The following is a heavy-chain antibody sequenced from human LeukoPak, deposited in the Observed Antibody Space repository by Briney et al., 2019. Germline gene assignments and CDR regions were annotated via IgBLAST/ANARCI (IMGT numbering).Heavy chain of an antibody. V-gene: IGHV3-74*01. CDR2: INSDGSST. CDR3: ARGPYCTNGVCYPA. J-gene: IGHJ5*02. D-gene: IGHD2-8*01. CDR1: EFTFSSYW. Sequence: GGSLRLSCAASEFTFSSYWMHWVRQAPGKGLVWVSRINSDGSSTSYADSVKGRFTISRDNAKNTLYLQMNSLRAEDTAVYYCARGPYCTNGVCYPAWGQGTLVTVSS.